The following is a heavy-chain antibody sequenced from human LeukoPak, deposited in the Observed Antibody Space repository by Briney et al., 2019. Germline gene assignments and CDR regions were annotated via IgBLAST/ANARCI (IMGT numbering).Heavy chain of an antibody. V-gene: IGHV3-53*01. Sequence: GGSLRLSCAASGLTVSNNHMAWVREALGRGLEGGAVIYTGGITYYPDSVQCRFTIYRDNSKNTVYLQMNSLRVEHTALYYCARDHAPAGGGLDSWGQGTQVTVSS. CDR1: GLTVSNNH. D-gene: IGHD6-13*01. J-gene: IGHJ4*02. CDR3: ARDHAPAGGGLDS. CDR2: IYTGGIT.